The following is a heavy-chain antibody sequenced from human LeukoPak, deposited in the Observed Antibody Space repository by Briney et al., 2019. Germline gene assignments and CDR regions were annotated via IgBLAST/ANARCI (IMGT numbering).Heavy chain of an antibody. D-gene: IGHD3-10*01. V-gene: IGHV3-7*03. CDR1: GFTLSNYC. CDR3: ARPYIAMALDY. J-gene: IGHJ4*02. CDR2: INQDGSEK. Sequence: PGGSLRLSCAASGFTLSNYCMTWVRQAPGKGLEWVAIINQDGSEKYYLDSVKGRFTISNDNAKNPLFLQMNSLRAEDTAVYYCARPYIAMALDYWGQGALVTVSS.